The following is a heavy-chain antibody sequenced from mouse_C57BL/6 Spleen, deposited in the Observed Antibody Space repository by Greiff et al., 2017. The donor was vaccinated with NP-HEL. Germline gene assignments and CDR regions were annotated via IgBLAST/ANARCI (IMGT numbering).Heavy chain of an antibody. CDR2: IRSKSNNYAT. Sequence: DVQLQESGGGLVQPKGSLKLSCAASGFSFNTYAMNWVRQAPGKGLEWVARIRSKSNNYATYYADSVKDRFTISRDDSESMLYLQMNNLKTEDTAMYYCVRRELAYWGQGTLVTVSA. CDR3: VRRELAY. V-gene: IGHV10-1*01. CDR1: GFSFNTYA. J-gene: IGHJ3*01.